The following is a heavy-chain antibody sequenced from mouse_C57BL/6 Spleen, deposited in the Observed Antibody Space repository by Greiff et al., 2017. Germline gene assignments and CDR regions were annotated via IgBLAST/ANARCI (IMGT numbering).Heavy chain of an antibody. D-gene: IGHD2-5*01. CDR3: ARFNYYSNYEDFDY. V-gene: IGHV1-50*01. Sequence: QVQLQQPGAELVKPGASVKLSCKASGYTFTSYWMQWVKQRPGQGLEWIGEIDPSDSYTNYNQKFKGKATLTVDTSSSTAYMQLSSLTSEDSAVYYCARFNYYSNYEDFDYWGQGTTLTVSS. CDR1: GYTFTSYW. J-gene: IGHJ2*01. CDR2: IDPSDSYT.